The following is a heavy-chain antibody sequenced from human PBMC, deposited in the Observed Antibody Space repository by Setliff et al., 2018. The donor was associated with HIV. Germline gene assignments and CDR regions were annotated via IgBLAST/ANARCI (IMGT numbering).Heavy chain of an antibody. V-gene: IGHV3-30*03. CDR3: ARAQYQLLEPPTYNWFDP. Sequence: GGSLRLSCATSGFSFSSYGMHWVRQAPGKGLEWVAVISHDGSNKYYADSVKGRFTLSRENSKNTVYVQMNSLRVEDTAVYYCARAQYQLLEPPTYNWFDPWGQGTLVTVSS. J-gene: IGHJ5*02. CDR1: GFSFSSYG. CDR2: ISHDGSNK. D-gene: IGHD2-2*01.